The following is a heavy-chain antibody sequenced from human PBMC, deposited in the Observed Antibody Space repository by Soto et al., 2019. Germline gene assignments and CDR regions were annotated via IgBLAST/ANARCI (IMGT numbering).Heavy chain of an antibody. Sequence: GGSLRLSCAASEFTFSNYAMGWVRQAPGKGLEWVSAISYGGGTTYYADSVKGRFTISRDNSKNTLYLQMNSLRAEDTAVYYCAKNPGYYYDSTGYHFDXWGQGTLVTVSS. J-gene: IGHJ4*02. CDR3: AKNPGYYYDSTGYHFDX. D-gene: IGHD3-22*01. CDR2: ISYGGGTT. V-gene: IGHV3-23*01. CDR1: EFTFSNYA.